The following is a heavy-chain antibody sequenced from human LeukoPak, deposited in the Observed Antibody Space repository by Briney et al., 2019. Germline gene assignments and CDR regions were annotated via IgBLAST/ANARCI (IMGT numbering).Heavy chain of an antibody. CDR1: GFTFSSYE. J-gene: IGHJ4*02. CDR2: ISSSGSTI. Sequence: PGGSLRLSCAASGFTFSSYEMNWVRQAPGKGLEWVSYISSSGSTIYYADSVKGRFTISRDNAKNSLYLQMNSLRAEDTAVYYCARDRGYYYGSGSYYRPPFDYWGQGTLVTVSS. V-gene: IGHV3-48*03. D-gene: IGHD3-10*01. CDR3: ARDRGYYYGSGSYYRPPFDY.